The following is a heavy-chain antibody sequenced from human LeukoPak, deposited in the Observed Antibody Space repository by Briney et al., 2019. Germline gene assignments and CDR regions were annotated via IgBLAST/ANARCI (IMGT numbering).Heavy chain of an antibody. CDR3: ARSDKYQLPNLRQFDY. CDR1: LYTFTSYG. D-gene: IGHD2-2*01. V-gene: IGHV1-18*01. J-gene: IGHJ4*02. Sequence: ASVKVSCKASLYTFTSYGISWVRQAPGQGLEWMGWISAYNGNTSYAQKLQGRVTMTTDTSTSTAYMELRSLRSDDTAVYYCARSDKYQLPNLRQFDYWGQGTLVTVSS. CDR2: ISAYNGNT.